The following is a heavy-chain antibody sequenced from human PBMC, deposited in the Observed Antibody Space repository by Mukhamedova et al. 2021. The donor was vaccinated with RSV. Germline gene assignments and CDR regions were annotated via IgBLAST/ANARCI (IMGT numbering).Heavy chain of an antibody. Sequence: APGQGLEWMGGFIPLFGTANYAQKFQGRVTITADESTSTASLELSSLRSEDTAAYYCSSGGIERPWVWGQGTLVT. V-gene: IGHV1-69*01. D-gene: IGHD3-16*01. J-gene: IGHJ4*02. CDR3: SSGGIERPWV. CDR2: FIPLFGTA.